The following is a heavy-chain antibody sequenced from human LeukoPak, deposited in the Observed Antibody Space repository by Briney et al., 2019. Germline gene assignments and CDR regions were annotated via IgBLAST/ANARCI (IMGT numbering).Heavy chain of an antibody. CDR2: VNHSGST. J-gene: IGHJ5*02. V-gene: IGHV4-34*01. D-gene: IGHD3-10*01. Sequence: SETLSLTCAVYGGSLSGYYWGWIRQPPAKGLQWIGEVNHSGSTNYNPSLKSRVTISVETSKNQFSLKLSSVTAADTAVYYCATSGGPINWFDPWGQGTLVTVSS. CDR3: ATSGGPINWFDP. CDR1: GGSLSGYY.